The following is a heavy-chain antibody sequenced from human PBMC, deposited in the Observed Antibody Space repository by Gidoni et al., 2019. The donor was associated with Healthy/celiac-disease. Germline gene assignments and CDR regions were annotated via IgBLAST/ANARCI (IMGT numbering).Heavy chain of an antibody. CDR3: AKDEELGEAAVVVITTAWYY. V-gene: IGHV3-23*01. Sequence: EVQLLESGGGLVQPGGSLRLSCAASGFTFSSFAMSWVRQAPGTGLEWVSAISGSGGSTYYADSVKGRFTISRDNSKNTLYLQMNSLRAEDTAVYYCAKDEELGEAAVVVITTAWYYWGQGTLVTVSS. CDR2: ISGSGGST. CDR1: GFTFSSFA. D-gene: IGHD3-22*01. J-gene: IGHJ4*02.